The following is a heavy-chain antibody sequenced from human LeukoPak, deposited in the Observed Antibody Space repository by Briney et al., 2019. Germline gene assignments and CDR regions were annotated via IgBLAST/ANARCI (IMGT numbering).Heavy chain of an antibody. V-gene: IGHV1-2*02. D-gene: IGHD6-19*01. CDR1: GYTFTGFY. CDR3: AREHSSGWYYFDY. Sequence: ASVTVSCKSSGYTFTGFYMHWVRQAPGQGLEWMGWINPTSGGTNYAQNFQGRVTMTRDTSISTAYMELSRLRSDDTAVYYCAREHSSGWYYFDYWGQGTLVTVSS. J-gene: IGHJ4*02. CDR2: INPTSGGT.